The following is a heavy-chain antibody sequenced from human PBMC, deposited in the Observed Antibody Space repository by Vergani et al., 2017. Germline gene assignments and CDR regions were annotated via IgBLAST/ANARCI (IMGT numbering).Heavy chain of an antibody. CDR1: GGSISRGGYY. V-gene: IGHV4-31*03. D-gene: IGHD3-10*01. Sequence: QVQLQESGPGLVKPSQTLSLTCTVSGGSISRGGYYWSWIRQHPGKGLEWIGYIYYSGSTYYNPSLKSRVTISVDTSKNQFSLKLSSVTAADTAVYYCARSITMVRGVMITAGPNWFDPWGQGTLVTVSS. CDR3: ARSITMVRGVMITAGPNWFDP. CDR2: IYYSGST. J-gene: IGHJ5*02.